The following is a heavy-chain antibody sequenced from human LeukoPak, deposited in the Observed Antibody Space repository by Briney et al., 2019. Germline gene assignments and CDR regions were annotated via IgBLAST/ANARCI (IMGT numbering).Heavy chain of an antibody. Sequence: ASGRVSCKASVYTFADYSIHWVRHAPGQGHEWRGWRNANRGVANDAQRFRGRVTMTRDTSTSTAYMELTRLRSDAPALYYCARGHCTIGTCDVFYSDSWGQGILVTVSS. CDR3: ARGHCTIGTCDVFYSDS. V-gene: IGHV1-2*02. J-gene: IGHJ4*02. CDR1: VYTFADYS. D-gene: IGHD2-8*01. CDR2: RNANRGVA.